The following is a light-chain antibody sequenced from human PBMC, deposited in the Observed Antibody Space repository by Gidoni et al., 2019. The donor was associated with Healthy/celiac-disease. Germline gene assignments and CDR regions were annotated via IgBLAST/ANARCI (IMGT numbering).Light chain of an antibody. CDR1: QSVSSN. V-gene: IGKV3-15*01. Sequence: EIVMTQSAATLSVSPWERATLSCRASQSVSSNLAWYQQKPGQAPRLLIYVASTSATGIPARFSCSGSGTEFTLTISSLQSEDFAVYYCQQYNNWPSITFGQGTRLEIK. CDR2: VAS. CDR3: QQYNNWPSIT. J-gene: IGKJ5*01.